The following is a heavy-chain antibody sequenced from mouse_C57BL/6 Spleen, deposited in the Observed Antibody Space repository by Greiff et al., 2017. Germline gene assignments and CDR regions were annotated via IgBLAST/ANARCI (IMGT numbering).Heavy chain of an antibody. V-gene: IGHV5-17*01. CDR2: ISSGSSTI. D-gene: IGHD1-1*01. CDR3: ARGTTVVAYWYFDV. Sequence: EVQVVESGGGLVKPGGSLKLSCAASGFTFSDYGMHWVRQAPEKGLEWVAYISSGSSTIYYADTVKGRFTISRDNAKNTLFLQMTSLRSEDTAMYYCARGTTVVAYWYFDVWGTGTTVTVSS. CDR1: GFTFSDYG. J-gene: IGHJ1*03.